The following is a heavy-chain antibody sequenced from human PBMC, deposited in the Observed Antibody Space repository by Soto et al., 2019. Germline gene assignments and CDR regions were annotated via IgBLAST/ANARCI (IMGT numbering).Heavy chain of an antibody. J-gene: IGHJ6*02. CDR3: AKTDYYYYGMDV. Sequence: SETLSLTCAVSGGSISSSNWWSWVRQPPGKGLEWIGEIYHSGSTNYNPSLKSRVTISVDKSKNQFSLRLSSVTAADTAVYYCAKTDYYYYGMDVWGQGTTVTV. CDR2: IYHSGST. CDR1: GGSISSSNW. V-gene: IGHV4-4*02.